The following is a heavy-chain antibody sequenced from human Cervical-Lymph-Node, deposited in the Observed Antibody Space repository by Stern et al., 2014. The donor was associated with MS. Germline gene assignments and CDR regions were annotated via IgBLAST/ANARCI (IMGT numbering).Heavy chain of an antibody. Sequence: QVQLQESGPGLVKPSETLSLTCSVSGGSINSTNFYWGWIRQSPGKGLEWIGNIYYSGNTYYNPSLKSRVTISMDTSKNQFSLNLKSVTAADTALYYCARRGVTIFGDSGWEPVGHWGQGTLVTVSS. CDR1: GGSINSTNFY. J-gene: IGHJ4*02. CDR2: IYYSGNT. D-gene: IGHD6-19*01. CDR3: ARRGVTIFGDSGWEPVGH. V-gene: IGHV4-39*01.